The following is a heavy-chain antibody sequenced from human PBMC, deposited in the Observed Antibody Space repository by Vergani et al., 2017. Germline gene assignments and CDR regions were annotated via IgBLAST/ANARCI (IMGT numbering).Heavy chain of an antibody. Sequence: QVQLQESGPGLVKPPGTLFLTCAVLGGSISSSNWRSWVRQPPGKGVEWIGEIYHSGSTNYNPSLKSRVTISVAKSKNQFSLKLSSVTAADTAVYYCARVGIVATIRAPWYFDYWGQGTLVTVSS. CDR3: ARVGIVATIRAPWYFDY. CDR1: GGSISSSNW. CDR2: IYHSGST. J-gene: IGHJ4*02. D-gene: IGHD5-12*01. V-gene: IGHV4-4*03.